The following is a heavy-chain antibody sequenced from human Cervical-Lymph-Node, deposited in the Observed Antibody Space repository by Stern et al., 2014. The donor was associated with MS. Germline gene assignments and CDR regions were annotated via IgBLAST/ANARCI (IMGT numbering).Heavy chain of an antibody. CDR1: GFTFDDHA. V-gene: IGHV3-9*01. Sequence: VQLVESGGGLIQPGRSLSLSCAASGFTFDDHAMHWVRQAPGKGLEWISGINWSSGDIDYADSVKGRFTISRDNAKNSLYLQMSSLRPEDTALYFCVRDRGASGTYWYFDLWGRGTLVTVSS. CDR2: INWSSGDI. D-gene: IGHD3-16*01. CDR3: VRDRGASGTYWYFDL. J-gene: IGHJ2*01.